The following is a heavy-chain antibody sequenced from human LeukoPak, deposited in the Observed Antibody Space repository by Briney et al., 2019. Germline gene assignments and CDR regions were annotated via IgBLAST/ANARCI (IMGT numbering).Heavy chain of an antibody. D-gene: IGHD2-2*01. CDR2: VSYDGSNK. V-gene: IGHV3-30*18. Sequence: PGGSLTLSCGASGFTFKTHGMHWVRQAPGKGLEWVAVVSYDGSNKFYAESVKGRFTISRDDSKNTVYLQMSSLRPEDTAVYYCVKASGPQSPGHWGQGTLVIVSS. CDR1: GFTFKTHG. J-gene: IGHJ4*02. CDR3: VKASGPQSPGH.